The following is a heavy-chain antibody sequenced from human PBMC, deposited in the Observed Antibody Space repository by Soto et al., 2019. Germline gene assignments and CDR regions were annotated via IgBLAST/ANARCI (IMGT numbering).Heavy chain of an antibody. D-gene: IGHD3-10*01. CDR2: ISYDGSNK. CDR1: GFTFSSYG. CDR3: AKENYYGWGRGVYYRAV. V-gene: IGHV3-30*18. Sequence: GGSLRLSCAASGFTFSSYGMHWVRQAPGKGLEWVAVISYDGSNKYYADSVKGRFTISRDNSKNTLYLQMNSLRAEDTAVYYCAKENYYGWGRGVYYRAVWGKGTTVPVSS. J-gene: IGHJ6*03.